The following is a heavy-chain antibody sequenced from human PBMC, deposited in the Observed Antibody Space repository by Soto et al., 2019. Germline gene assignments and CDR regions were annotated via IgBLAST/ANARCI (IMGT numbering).Heavy chain of an antibody. CDR3: ARRVYYGDYGYFDY. CDR1: GFTFSRYA. CDR2: ISGSGGST. D-gene: IGHD4-17*01. V-gene: IGHV3-23*01. J-gene: IGHJ4*02. Sequence: GGSLRRSCAASGFTFSRYAMSWVRQAPGKGLEWVSAISGSGGSTYYADSVKGRFTISRDNSKNTLYLQMNSLRAEDTAVYYCARRVYYGDYGYFDYWGQGTLVTVSS.